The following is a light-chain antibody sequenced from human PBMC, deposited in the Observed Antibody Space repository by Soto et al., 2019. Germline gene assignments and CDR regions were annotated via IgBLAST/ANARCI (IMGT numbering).Light chain of an antibody. CDR1: SRDVGGYNY. Sequence: QSVLTQPASVSGSPGQSITISCTGTSRDVGGYNYVSWYQQHPGKAPKLMIYEVSNRPSGVSNRSSGSKSGNTASLTISGLQAEDEADYYCSSYTSSTFYVFGTGTKVTVL. CDR3: SSYTSSTFYV. J-gene: IGLJ1*01. CDR2: EVS. V-gene: IGLV2-14*01.